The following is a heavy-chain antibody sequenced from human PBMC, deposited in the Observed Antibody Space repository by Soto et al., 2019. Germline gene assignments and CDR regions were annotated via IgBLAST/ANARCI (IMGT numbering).Heavy chain of an antibody. D-gene: IGHD2-2*01. CDR1: GFTFSSYA. CDR3: AKTWRGMNIVVVPAALSNNNDAFDI. V-gene: IGHV3-23*01. Sequence: EVQLLESGGGLVQPGGSLRLSCAASGFTFSSYAMSWVRQAPGKGLEWGSAISGSGGSTYYADSVKGRFTISRDNSKNTLYLQMNSLRAEDTAVYYCAKTWRGMNIVVVPAALSNNNDAFDIWGQGTMVTVSS. J-gene: IGHJ3*02. CDR2: ISGSGGST.